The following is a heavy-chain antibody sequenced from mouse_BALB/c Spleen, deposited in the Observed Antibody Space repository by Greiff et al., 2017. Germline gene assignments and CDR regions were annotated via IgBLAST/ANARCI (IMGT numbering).Heavy chain of an antibody. CDR3: ARGGYRYDGAWFAY. V-gene: IGHV5-17*02. CDR1: GFTFSSFG. CDR2: ISSGSSTI. Sequence: EVKVVESGGGLVQPGGSRKLSCAASGFTFSSFGMHWVRQAPEKGLEWVAYISSGSSTIYYADTVKGRFTISRDNPKNTLFLQMTSLRSEDTAMYYCARGGYRYDGAWFAYWGQGTLVTVSA. J-gene: IGHJ3*01. D-gene: IGHD2-14*01.